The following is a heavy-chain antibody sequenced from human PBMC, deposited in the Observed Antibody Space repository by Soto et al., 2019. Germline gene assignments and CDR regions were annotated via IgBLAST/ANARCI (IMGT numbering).Heavy chain of an antibody. CDR3: ANIDRFPGTGRDYFDF. CDR1: GFTFSSYA. Sequence: GGSLRLSCAASGFTFSSYAMSWVRQAPGKGLEWVSGISGSGGNTYHADSVKGRFTISRDNSKNALYLQMNSLRAEDTAVYHCANIDRFPGTGRDYFDFWGQGTLVTVSS. V-gene: IGHV3-23*01. J-gene: IGHJ4*02. D-gene: IGHD3-16*02. CDR2: ISGSGGNT.